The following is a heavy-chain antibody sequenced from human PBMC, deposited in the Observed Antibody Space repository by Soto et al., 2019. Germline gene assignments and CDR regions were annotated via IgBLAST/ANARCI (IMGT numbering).Heavy chain of an antibody. CDR2: IGTAGDT. CDR3: AKSQEIGTHFFDS. CDR1: VFTFSGFD. V-gene: IGHV3-13*01. Sequence: WWSLRLSCEASVFTFSGFDMHWFRQPTGKGLEWVSSIGTAGDTYYAVSVKGRFTISRDNAKNSLSLQMNSLRAGDMAVYFCAKSQEIGTHFFDSWGQGTQVTVSS. D-gene: IGHD6-13*01. J-gene: IGHJ4*02.